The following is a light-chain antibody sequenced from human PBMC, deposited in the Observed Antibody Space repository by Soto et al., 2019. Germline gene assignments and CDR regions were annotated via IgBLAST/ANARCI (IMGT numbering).Light chain of an antibody. CDR1: QSISSY. CDR2: AAS. J-gene: IGKJ3*01. V-gene: IGKV1-39*01. Sequence: DIQMTQSPSSLSASVGDRVTITCRASQSISSYLNWYQQKPGKAPKLLIYAASSLQSGVPSRFSGSGSVTDFTLTISSLQPEDFATYYGQQRYSTPFTFGAGTKVDIK. CDR3: QQRYSTPFT.